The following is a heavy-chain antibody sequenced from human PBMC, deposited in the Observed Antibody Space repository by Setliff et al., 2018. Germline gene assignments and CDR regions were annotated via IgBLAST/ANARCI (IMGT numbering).Heavy chain of an antibody. CDR3: VRDTTSGWMLTN. V-gene: IGHV3-23*01. Sequence: GESLKISCVASGYTFSSYAIHWVRQAPGKGLEWVSAISGSGGSTYYADSVKGRFTISRDNARDSLYLQMNSLRAEDTAVYYCVRDTTSGWMLTNWGQGTLVTVSS. D-gene: IGHD6-25*01. CDR1: GYTFSSYA. J-gene: IGHJ4*02. CDR2: ISGSGGST.